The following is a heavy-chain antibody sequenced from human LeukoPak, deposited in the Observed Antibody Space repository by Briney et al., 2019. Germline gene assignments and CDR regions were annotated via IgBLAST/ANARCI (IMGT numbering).Heavy chain of an antibody. Sequence: SETLSFTGTVSGGPISSYNWSWIRQPPGKGLKGIGYIYYSGSTNYNPSLKSRVTISVDTSKNQFSLKLSSVTAADTAVYYCARGTVRDAFDIWGQGTMVTVSS. CDR1: GGPISSYN. V-gene: IGHV4-59*01. CDR3: ARGTVRDAFDI. CDR2: IYYSGST. J-gene: IGHJ3*02. D-gene: IGHD2-2*01.